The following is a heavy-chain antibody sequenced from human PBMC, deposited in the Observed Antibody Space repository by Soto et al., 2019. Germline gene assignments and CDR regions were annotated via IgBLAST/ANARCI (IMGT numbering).Heavy chain of an antibody. D-gene: IGHD3-22*01. CDR2: IKQDGSEK. CDR3: AREALLPTYFDS. CDR1: EFIFRNYW. V-gene: IGHV3-7*03. J-gene: IGHJ4*02. Sequence: GGSLRLSCAASEFIFRNYWMSWVRQAPGKGLEWVAHIKQDGSEKEYVDSVKGRFTISRDNVKSSLFLQMNSLRAEDTAVYYCAREALLPTYFDSWGQGTLVTVSS.